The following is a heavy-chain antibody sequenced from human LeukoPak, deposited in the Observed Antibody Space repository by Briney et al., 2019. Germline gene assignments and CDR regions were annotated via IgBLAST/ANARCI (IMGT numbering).Heavy chain of an antibody. CDR3: ARDKRIVGATNRGYYYYYMDV. V-gene: IGHV4-34*01. D-gene: IGHD1-26*01. Sequence: SETLSLTCAVYGGSFSGYYWSRIRQPPGKGLEWIGEINHSGSTNYNPSLKSRVTISVDTSKNQFTLKLSSVTAADTAVYYCARDKRIVGATNRGYYYYYMDVWGKGTTVTISS. CDR2: INHSGST. CDR1: GGSFSGYY. J-gene: IGHJ6*03.